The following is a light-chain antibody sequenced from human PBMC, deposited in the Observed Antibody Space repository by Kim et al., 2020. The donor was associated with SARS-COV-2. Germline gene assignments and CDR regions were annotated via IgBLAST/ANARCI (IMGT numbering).Light chain of an antibody. J-gene: IGLJ2*01. CDR1: RGHSSYA. V-gene: IGLV4-69*01. Sequence: SVKLTCTLSRGHSSYAIAWHQQQPEKGPRYLMKLNSDGSHSKGDGIPDRFSGSSSGAERYLTISSLQSEDEADYYCQTWGTGIRVFGGGTQLTVL. CDR3: QTWGTGIRV. CDR2: LNSDGSH.